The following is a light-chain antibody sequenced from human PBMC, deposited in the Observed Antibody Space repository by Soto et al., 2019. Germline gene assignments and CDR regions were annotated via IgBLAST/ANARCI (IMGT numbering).Light chain of an antibody. J-gene: IGKJ4*01. CDR1: QNIRSNY. CDR3: QQYGYEPLT. V-gene: IGKV3-20*01. CDR2: GSS. Sequence: EIVLTQSPGTLSLSPGQRATLSCRASQNIRSNYVAWYQQKPGQAPRLLIFGSSTTATGIPDRFSASGSGTDLSLTISRLEPEDFAVYYCQQYGYEPLTFGGGTTVEI.